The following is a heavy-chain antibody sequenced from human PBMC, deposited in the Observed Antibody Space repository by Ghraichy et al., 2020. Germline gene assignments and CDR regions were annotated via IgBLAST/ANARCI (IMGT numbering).Heavy chain of an antibody. D-gene: IGHD3-3*01. V-gene: IGHV3-23*01. CDR3: AVGVRGYYDFWSGQGPPDY. J-gene: IGHJ4*02. Sequence: LSLTCAASGFTFSSYAMSWVRQAPGKGLEWVSAISGSGGSTYYADSVKGRFTISRDNSKNTLYLQMNSLRAEDTAVYYCAVGVRGYYDFWSGQGPPDYWGQGTLVTVSS. CDR2: ISGSGGST. CDR1: GFTFSSYA.